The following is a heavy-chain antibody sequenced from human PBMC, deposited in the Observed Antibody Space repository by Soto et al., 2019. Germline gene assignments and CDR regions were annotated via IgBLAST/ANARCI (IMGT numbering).Heavy chain of an antibody. J-gene: IGHJ4*02. CDR3: ARGPYDYVWGSDPPHFDY. CDR1: GFTFSNAW. CDR2: ISSSGSTI. V-gene: IGHV3-11*01. D-gene: IGHD3-16*02. Sequence: GGSLRLSCAASGFTFSNAWMNWVRQAPGKGLEWVSYISSSGSTIYYADSVKGRFTISRDNAKNSLYLQMNSLRAEDTAVYYCARGPYDYVWGSDPPHFDYWGQGTLVTVSS.